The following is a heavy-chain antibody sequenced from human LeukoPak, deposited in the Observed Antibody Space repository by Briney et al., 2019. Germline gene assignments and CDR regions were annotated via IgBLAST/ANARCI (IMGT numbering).Heavy chain of an antibody. V-gene: IGHV1-2*02. CDR1: GYTFTGYY. J-gene: IGHJ4*02. CDR3: ARDRGVLLWFGELFDY. Sequence: ASVKVSCKASGYTFTGYYMHWVRHAPGQGLEWMGWINPNSGGTNYAQKFQGRVTMTRDTSISTAYMELSRLRSDDTAVYYCARDRGVLLWFGELFDYWGQGTLVTVSS. CDR2: INPNSGGT. D-gene: IGHD3-10*01.